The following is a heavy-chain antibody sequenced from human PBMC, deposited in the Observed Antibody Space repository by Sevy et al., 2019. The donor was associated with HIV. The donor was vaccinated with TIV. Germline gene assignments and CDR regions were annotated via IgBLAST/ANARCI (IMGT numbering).Heavy chain of an antibody. J-gene: IGHJ6*02. CDR3: ARDWLPADLYGMDV. D-gene: IGHD2-2*01. CDR2: IYSGGST. CDR1: GFTVSSNY. V-gene: IGHV3-53*01. Sequence: GGSLRLSCAASGFTVSSNYMSWVRQAPGKGLEWVSVIYSGGSTYYADSVKGRFTISRDNAKKSLYLQMNSLRAEDTAVYYCARDWLPADLYGMDVWGQGTTVTVSS.